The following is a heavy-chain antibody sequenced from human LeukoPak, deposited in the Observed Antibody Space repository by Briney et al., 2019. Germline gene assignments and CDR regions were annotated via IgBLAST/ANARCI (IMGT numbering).Heavy chain of an antibody. V-gene: IGHV3-30*02. CDR2: IRYDGSNK. CDR3: SRDRLGGLDY. CDR1: GFTFSSYG. Sequence: GGSLRLSCAASGFTFSSYGMHWVRQAPGKGLEWVAFIRYDGSNKYYADSVKGRFTISRDNAKNSVYLQMNTLRPEDTAVYYCSRDRLGGLDYWGQGTLVTVSS. D-gene: IGHD5-12*01. J-gene: IGHJ4*02.